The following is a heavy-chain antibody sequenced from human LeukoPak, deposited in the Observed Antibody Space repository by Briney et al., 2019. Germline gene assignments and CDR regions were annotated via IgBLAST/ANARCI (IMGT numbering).Heavy chain of an antibody. D-gene: IGHD5-12*01. CDR3: VRDWGYTGNFEY. J-gene: IGHJ4*02. Sequence: GGSLRLSCVASGFTFSSYSINWVRQAPGKGLEWVSSISSSSSFISYADSVKGRFTISRDNAKNSVFLQMNSLRAEDTAVYYCVRDWGYTGNFEYGGQRTQVTVSA. CDR1: GFTFSSYS. V-gene: IGHV3-21*01. CDR2: ISSSSSFI.